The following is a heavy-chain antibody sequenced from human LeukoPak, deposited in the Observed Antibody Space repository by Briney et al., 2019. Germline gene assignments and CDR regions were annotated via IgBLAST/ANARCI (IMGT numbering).Heavy chain of an antibody. V-gene: IGHV1-18*01. Sequence: ASVKVSCKASGYTFTSYGISWVRQAPGQGLEWMGWISAYNGNTNYAQKLQGRVTMTTDTSTSTAYMELRSLRSDDTAVYYCARDRVGYYYDSSGFTLFDPWGQGTLVTVSS. D-gene: IGHD3-22*01. J-gene: IGHJ5*02. CDR2: ISAYNGNT. CDR1: GYTFTSYG. CDR3: ARDRVGYYYDSSGFTLFDP.